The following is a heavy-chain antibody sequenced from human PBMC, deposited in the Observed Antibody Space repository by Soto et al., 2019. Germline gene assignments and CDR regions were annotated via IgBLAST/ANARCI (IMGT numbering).Heavy chain of an antibody. D-gene: IGHD4-17*01. Sequence: GGSLRLSCAASGFTFSNAWMSWVRQAPGKGLEWVGRIKSKTDGGTTDYAAPVKGRFTISRDDSKNTLYLQMNSLKTEDTAVYYCTTSSYGGHPADYYYGMDVWGQGTTVTVSS. CDR3: TTSSYGGHPADYYYGMDV. CDR2: IKSKTDGGTT. CDR1: GFTFSNAW. V-gene: IGHV3-15*01. J-gene: IGHJ6*02.